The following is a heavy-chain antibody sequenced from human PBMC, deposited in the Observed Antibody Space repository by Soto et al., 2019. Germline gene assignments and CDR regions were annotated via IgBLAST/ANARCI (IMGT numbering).Heavy chain of an antibody. CDR3: ARGSGYYYWDDY. Sequence: QVQLLQSGAKEKKPGASVKVSCKASGYTFTSYAMHWVRQAPGQRLEWMGWINAGNGNTKYSQKFQGRVTITRDTSASAAYMELSSLRSEDTAVYYCARGSGYYYWDDYWGQGTLVTVSS. CDR1: GYTFTSYA. V-gene: IGHV1-3*05. J-gene: IGHJ4*02. CDR2: INAGNGNT. D-gene: IGHD3-22*01.